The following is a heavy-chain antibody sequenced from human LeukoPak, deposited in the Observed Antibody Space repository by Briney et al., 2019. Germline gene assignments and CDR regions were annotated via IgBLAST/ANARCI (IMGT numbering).Heavy chain of an antibody. V-gene: IGHV4-34*01. CDR1: GGSFSGYY. CDR2: INHSGST. CDR3: ARGLWGYYDSSGYTPGPLFDY. J-gene: IGHJ4*02. D-gene: IGHD3-22*01. Sequence: SETLSLTCAVYGGSFSGYYWSWIRQPPGKGLGWIGEINHSGSTNYNPSLKSRVTISVDTSKNQFSLKLSSVTAADTAVYYCARGLWGYYDSSGYTPGPLFDYWGQGTLVTVSS.